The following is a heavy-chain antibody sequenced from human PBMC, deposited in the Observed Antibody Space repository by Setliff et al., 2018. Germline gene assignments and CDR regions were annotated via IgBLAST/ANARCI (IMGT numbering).Heavy chain of an antibody. V-gene: IGHV3-7*03. Sequence: GGSLRLSCEASGFTFSGYSMNWVRQAPGKGLEWVANIHHDGGGKYYVDSVEGRFTISRDNAKNSLYLQMNSLRAEDTAVYYCARDGYGGYLDCWGQGALVTSPQ. CDR1: GFTFSGYS. J-gene: IGHJ4*02. CDR2: IHHDGGGK. CDR3: ARDGYGGYLDC. D-gene: IGHD3-22*01.